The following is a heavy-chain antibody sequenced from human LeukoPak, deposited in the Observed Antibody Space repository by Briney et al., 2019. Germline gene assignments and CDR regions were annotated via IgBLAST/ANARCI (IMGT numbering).Heavy chain of an antibody. Sequence: PGGSLRLSCAASGWTFSSYAMSWVRQAPGKGLEWVSAISGSGGSTYYADSVKGRFTISRDNSKNTLYLQMNSLRAEDTAVYYCAKDPYSSGWYGGAYWGQGTLVTVSS. CDR2: ISGSGGST. V-gene: IGHV3-23*01. J-gene: IGHJ4*02. D-gene: IGHD6-19*01. CDR1: GWTFSSYA. CDR3: AKDPYSSGWYGGAY.